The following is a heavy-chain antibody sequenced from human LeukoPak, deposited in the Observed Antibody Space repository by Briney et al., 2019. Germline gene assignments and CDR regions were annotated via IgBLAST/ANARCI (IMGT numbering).Heavy chain of an antibody. J-gene: IGHJ4*02. Sequence: PSETLSLTCTVSGGSIISYYWSWIRQPPGKGLEYIGYIHYSGSTNYNPSLKSRVTISVDTSKNQFSLNLRSVTAADTAVYYCARGSGTTYRPSDYWGQGILVTVSS. V-gene: IGHV4-59*13. D-gene: IGHD3-10*01. CDR1: GGSIISYY. CDR3: ARGSGTTYRPSDY. CDR2: IHYSGST.